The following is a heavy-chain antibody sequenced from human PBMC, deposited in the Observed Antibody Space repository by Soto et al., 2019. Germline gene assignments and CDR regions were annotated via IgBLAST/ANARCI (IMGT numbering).Heavy chain of an antibody. CDR3: AKDPQQWRTSFDY. CDR2: ISGSGGTT. V-gene: IGHV3-23*01. Sequence: EVQLLESGGGLVQPGESLRLSCVASGFTFSNYAMSWVRQAPGKGLEWVSGISGSGGTTYYADSVKGRFTISRDNSKNTLFLQMNILRAGDTAVYYCAKDPQQWRTSFDYWGQGALVTVSS. D-gene: IGHD2-2*01. J-gene: IGHJ4*02. CDR1: GFTFSNYA.